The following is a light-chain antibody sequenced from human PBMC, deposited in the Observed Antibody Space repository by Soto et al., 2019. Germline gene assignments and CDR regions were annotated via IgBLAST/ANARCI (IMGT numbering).Light chain of an antibody. CDR2: GAS. CDR1: QSVSSSY. Sequence: EIVLTQSPGTLSLSPGERATLSCRASQSVSSSYLAWYQQKPGQAPRLLIYGASSRVTGIPDRFSGSGSGIDFTITISRLEPEDFAVYYGQQDGSSPWTFGQGTKVEIK. V-gene: IGKV3-20*01. CDR3: QQDGSSPWT. J-gene: IGKJ1*01.